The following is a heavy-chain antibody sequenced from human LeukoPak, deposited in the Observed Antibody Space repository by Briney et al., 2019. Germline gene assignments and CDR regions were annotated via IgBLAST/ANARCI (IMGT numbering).Heavy chain of an antibody. CDR1: GGTFSSYA. J-gene: IGHJ4*02. V-gene: IGHV1-69*13. CDR2: IIPIFGTA. CDR3: ARDTAKYTAMFY. D-gene: IGHD5-18*01. Sequence: ASVKVSCKASGGTFSSYAISWVRQAPGQGLEWMGGIIPIFGTANYAQKFQGRVTITADESTSTAYMELSSLRSEDTAVYYCARDTAKYTAMFYWGQGTLVTVSS.